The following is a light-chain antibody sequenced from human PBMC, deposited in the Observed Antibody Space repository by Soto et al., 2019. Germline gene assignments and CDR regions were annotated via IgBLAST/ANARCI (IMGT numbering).Light chain of an antibody. J-gene: IGKJ5*01. CDR1: QSVSID. CDR2: GAS. Sequence: EIVMTPSPATLSVSPGERATLSCRASQSVSIDLAWYQQTPGQDPRLLIYGASTRATGIPVRFSGSVSGTDFTLTIISLEPEDFAVYECQQRSNWPLTVGQGTRLE. V-gene: IGKV3-11*01. CDR3: QQRSNWPLT.